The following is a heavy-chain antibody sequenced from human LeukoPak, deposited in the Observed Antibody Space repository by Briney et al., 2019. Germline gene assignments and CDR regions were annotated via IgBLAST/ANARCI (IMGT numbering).Heavy chain of an antibody. CDR2: IRYDGSNK. Sequence: GGSLRLSCAASGFTFSSYGMHWVRRAPGKGLEWVAFIRYDGSNKYYADSVKGRFTISRDNSKNTLYLQMNSLRVEDTAVYYCARDYGVAEGYWGQGTLVTVSS. CDR3: ARDYGVAEGY. V-gene: IGHV3-30*02. CDR1: GFTFSSYG. J-gene: IGHJ4*02. D-gene: IGHD6-19*01.